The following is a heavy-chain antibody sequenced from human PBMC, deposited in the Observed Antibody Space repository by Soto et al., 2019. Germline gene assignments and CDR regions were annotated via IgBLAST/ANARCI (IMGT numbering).Heavy chain of an antibody. J-gene: IGHJ5*02. D-gene: IGHD2-21*02. CDR2: ITSDGKSK. CDR1: GFNFSNHW. CDR3: ARESGDWPLNWFDP. Sequence: LRLSCAASGFNFSNHWMHWVRQRPAEGLVWVSRITSDGKSKAYAESVEGRFAISRDNAKNTLYLQMNGLTAEDTAVYYCARESGDWPLNWFDPWGQGTLVTVSS. V-gene: IGHV3-74*01.